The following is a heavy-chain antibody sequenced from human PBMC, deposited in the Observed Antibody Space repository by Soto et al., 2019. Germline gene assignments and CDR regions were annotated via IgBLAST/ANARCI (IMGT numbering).Heavy chain of an antibody. V-gene: IGHV3-74*01. J-gene: IGHJ4*02. Sequence: EVQLVESGGGLVQPGGSLRLSCAASGLTFSSYWMHWVRQAPGKGLVWVSRISTDGSVTTYADSVKGRFTIARDNAKNTLYLQMNSLSTEDTAVYYCARAPYSSGWWGFDCWGQGTLVTVSS. CDR2: ISTDGSVT. CDR1: GLTFSSYW. D-gene: IGHD6-19*01. CDR3: ARAPYSSGWWGFDC.